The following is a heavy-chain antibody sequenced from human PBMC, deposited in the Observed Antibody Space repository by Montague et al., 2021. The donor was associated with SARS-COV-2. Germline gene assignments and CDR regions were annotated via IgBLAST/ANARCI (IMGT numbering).Heavy chain of an antibody. CDR1: GFNFGVYE. D-gene: IGHD2-2*01. V-gene: IGHV3-48*03. J-gene: IGHJ5*02. Sequence: SLRLSCAASGFNFGVYEMNWVRQTPGKGLEWVSYINGGSSVMYYADSVMGRFTISRDNAESSLYLQMNSQRAEDTAVYYCAPAVPVADDSWGQGTLVTVSS. CDR2: INGGSSVM. CDR3: APAVPVADDS.